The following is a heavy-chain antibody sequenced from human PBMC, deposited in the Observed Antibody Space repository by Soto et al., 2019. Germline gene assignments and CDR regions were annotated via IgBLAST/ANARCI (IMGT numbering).Heavy chain of an antibody. V-gene: IGHV1-3*01. CDR3: ASSYYCSGNPKDYYYGMDV. Sequence: QVQLVQSGAEVKKPGASVKVSCKASGYTCTSYAMHWVGQAPGQRLEWMGWINAGNGNTKYSRKSQSRVTITRDNSASTAYMELSSLRSEDTAVYYCASSYYCSGNPKDYYYGMDVWGQGTTVTVSS. CDR1: GYTCTSYA. CDR2: INAGNGNT. J-gene: IGHJ6*02. D-gene: IGHD3-10*01.